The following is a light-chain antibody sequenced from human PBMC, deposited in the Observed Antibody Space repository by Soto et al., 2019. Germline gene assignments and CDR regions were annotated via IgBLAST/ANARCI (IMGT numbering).Light chain of an antibody. V-gene: IGKV1-5*03. Sequence: DIQMTQSPSTLSASVGDRVTITCRASQSISVWLAWYQKKAGKAPNLLIYKASRLESGVPSRFSGSGSETEFTLTISGLQPGDSATYYCQQYNSYPPTFGQGTKVDIK. J-gene: IGKJ1*01. CDR2: KAS. CDR1: QSISVW. CDR3: QQYNSYPPT.